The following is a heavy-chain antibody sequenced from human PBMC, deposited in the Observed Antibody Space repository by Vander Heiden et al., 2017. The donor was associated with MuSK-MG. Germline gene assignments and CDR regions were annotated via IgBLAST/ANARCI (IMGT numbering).Heavy chain of an antibody. D-gene: IGHD2-15*01. CDR1: SSYG. V-gene: IGHV3-33*01. CDR3: AREASALGYCSGGSCGWFDP. J-gene: IGHJ5*02. Sequence: SSYGMHWVRQAPGKGLEWVAVIWYDGSNKYYADSVKGRFTISRDNSKNTLYLQMNSLSAEDTAVYYCAREASALGYCSGGSCGWFDPWGQGTLVTVSS. CDR2: IWYDGSNK.